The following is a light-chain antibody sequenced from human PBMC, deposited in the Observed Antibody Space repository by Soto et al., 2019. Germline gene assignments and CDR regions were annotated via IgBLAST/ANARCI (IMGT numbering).Light chain of an antibody. Sequence: DIQLTQSPSFLSASVGDRVTITCRASQGISTYLAWYQQKPGKAPKLLIYAASTLQSGVPSRFSGSGSGTEFTLTINRLQPEDFATYYCQKYNSAPWTFGQGTKVDIK. V-gene: IGKV1-9*01. CDR1: QGISTY. CDR2: AAS. J-gene: IGKJ1*01. CDR3: QKYNSAPWT.